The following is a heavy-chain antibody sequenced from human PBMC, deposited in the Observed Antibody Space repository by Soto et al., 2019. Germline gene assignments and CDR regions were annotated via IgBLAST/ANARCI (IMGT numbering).Heavy chain of an antibody. Sequence: TGGSLRLSCAASGFTFSSYWMHWVRQAPGKGLVWVSRINSDGSSISYAGSVKGRFTISRDNAKNTLYLQMNSLRAEDKAVYYCARRARPDFYYMDVWGKGNTVTVSS. CDR3: ARRARPDFYYMDV. D-gene: IGHD6-6*01. CDR1: GFTFSSYW. CDR2: INSDGSSI. V-gene: IGHV3-74*01. J-gene: IGHJ6*03.